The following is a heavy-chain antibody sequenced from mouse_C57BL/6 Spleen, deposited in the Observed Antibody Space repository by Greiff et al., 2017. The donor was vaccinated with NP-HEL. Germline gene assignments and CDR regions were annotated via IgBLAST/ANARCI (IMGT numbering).Heavy chain of an antibody. CDR1: GYTFTDYY. V-gene: IGHV1-19*01. CDR2: INPYNGGT. CDR3: ARDYDSYYFDY. Sequence: VQLQQSGPVLVKPGASVKMSCKASGYTFTDYYMNWVKQSHGKSLEWIGVINPYNGGTSYNQKFKGKATLTVDKSSSTAYMELNSLTSEDSAVYYCARDYDSYYFDYWGQGTTLTVSS. J-gene: IGHJ2*01. D-gene: IGHD2-4*01.